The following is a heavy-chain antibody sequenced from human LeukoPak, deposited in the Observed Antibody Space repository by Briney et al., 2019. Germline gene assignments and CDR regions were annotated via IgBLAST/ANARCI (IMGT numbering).Heavy chain of an antibody. J-gene: IGHJ4*02. CDR3: ARNSSGIHFDY. D-gene: IGHD3-22*01. CDR1: GYSISNTHY. Sequence: PSETLSLTCAVSGYSISNTHYWGWIRQLPGKGLEWIGSIYNSGSTHYNPSLKSRVTISVDTSMNQFSLKLSSVTAADTAVYYCARNSSGIHFDYWGRRTLVTVSS. CDR2: IYNSGST. V-gene: IGHV4-38-2*01.